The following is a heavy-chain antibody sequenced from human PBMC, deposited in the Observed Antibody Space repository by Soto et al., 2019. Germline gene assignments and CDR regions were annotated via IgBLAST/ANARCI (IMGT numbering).Heavy chain of an antibody. D-gene: IGHD4-4*01. CDR3: ARDPTSNYVSNWFDP. CDR1: GFTFSSYS. V-gene: IGHV3-21*01. CDR2: ISSSSTYI. J-gene: IGHJ5*02. Sequence: GGSLRLSCAASGFTFSSYSMNWVRQAPGKGLEWVSSISSSSTYIYYADSVKGRFTISRDNAKNSLYLQMNSLRAGDTAVYYCARDPTSNYVSNWFDPWGQGTLVTVSS.